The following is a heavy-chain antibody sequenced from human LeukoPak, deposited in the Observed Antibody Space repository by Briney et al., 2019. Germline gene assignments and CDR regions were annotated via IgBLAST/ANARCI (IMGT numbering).Heavy chain of an antibody. D-gene: IGHD6-13*01. CDR3: ARDPAFSSSWTGWFDP. J-gene: IGHJ5*02. Sequence: SETLSLTCTVSGGSISSYYWSWIRQPPGKGLEWIGYIYYSGSTNYNPSLKSRVTISVDTSKNQFSLKLSSVTAADTAVYYCARDPAFSSSWTGWFDPWGQGTLVTVSS. CDR2: IYYSGST. CDR1: GGSISSYY. V-gene: IGHV4-59*01.